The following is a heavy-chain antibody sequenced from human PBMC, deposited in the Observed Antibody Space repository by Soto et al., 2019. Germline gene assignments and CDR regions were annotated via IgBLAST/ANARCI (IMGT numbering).Heavy chain of an antibody. D-gene: IGHD6-13*01. CDR3: AHRKTAAGKLDYLDY. Sequence: ASGPTLVNPTHTLTLTCTFSGFSLSTIGVGVGWIRQPPGKALEWLALIYWDGDKRYSPSLKSRITITKDTSKNQVVLTMTKMEPVDTATYYCAHRKTAAGKLDYLDYWGKGNMFPVSS. CDR2: IYWDGDK. CDR1: GFSLSTIGVG. J-gene: IGHJ4*02. V-gene: IGHV2-5*02.